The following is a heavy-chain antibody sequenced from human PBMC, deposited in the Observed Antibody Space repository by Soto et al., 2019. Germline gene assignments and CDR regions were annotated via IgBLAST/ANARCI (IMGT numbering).Heavy chain of an antibody. CDR3: ARDSRTANLDF. V-gene: IGHV1-69*01. D-gene: IGHD2-2*01. J-gene: IGHJ4*02. CDR1: GGTFDSFT. Sequence: QVQLVQSGAEVKQPGSSVTVSCTISGGTFDSFTISWVRQAPGQGFERMGGIIPVSGVPSYSRHFQGRITITADASTRTDYMDLSGLKFEETAVYFCARDSRTANLDFWGQGTLVSVS. CDR2: IIPVSGVP.